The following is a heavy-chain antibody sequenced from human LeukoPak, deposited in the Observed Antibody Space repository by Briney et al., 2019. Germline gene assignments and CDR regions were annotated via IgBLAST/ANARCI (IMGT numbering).Heavy chain of an antibody. CDR1: GGSISSYY. Sequence: SETLSLTCTVSGGSISSYYWSWIRQPPGKGLEWIGYIYYSGSTNYNPSLKSRVTISVDTSKNQFSLKLSSVTAADTAVYYCARRAGYSSGWFHYYYYMDVWGKGTTVPISS. D-gene: IGHD6-19*01. V-gene: IGHV4-59*01. CDR2: IYYSGST. CDR3: ARRAGYSSGWFHYYYYMDV. J-gene: IGHJ6*03.